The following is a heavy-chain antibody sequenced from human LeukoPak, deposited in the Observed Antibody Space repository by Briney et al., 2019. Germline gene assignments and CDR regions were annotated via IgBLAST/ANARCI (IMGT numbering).Heavy chain of an antibody. CDR1: GGSFSGYY. CDR2: INHSGSP. V-gene: IGHV4-34*01. Sequence: SETLSLTCAVYGGSFSGYYWSWIRQPPGKGLEWIGEINHSGSPNYNPSLRSRVTISVDTSKSQFSLKVNSVTAADTAVYYCASAGVILRNFDYWGQGTLVTVSS. CDR3: ASAGVILRNFDY. D-gene: IGHD3-16*02. J-gene: IGHJ4*02.